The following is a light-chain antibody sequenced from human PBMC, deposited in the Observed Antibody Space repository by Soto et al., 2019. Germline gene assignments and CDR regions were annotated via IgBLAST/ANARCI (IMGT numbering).Light chain of an antibody. CDR1: QSLGSNF. CDR2: GAS. V-gene: IGKV3-20*01. J-gene: IGKJ4*01. Sequence: EILLTQSPGTLSLSPGDRATLSCRASQSLGSNFLAWYQQKSGQSPRLLIYGASDRATDIPDRFSGSGSGADFTLTISRLEPEDFAVYFCHQYGTLPLSFGGGTKVEIK. CDR3: HQYGTLPLS.